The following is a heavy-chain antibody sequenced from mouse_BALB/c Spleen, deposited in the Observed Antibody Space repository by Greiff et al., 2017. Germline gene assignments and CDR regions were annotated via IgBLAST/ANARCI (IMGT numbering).Heavy chain of an antibody. CDR2: ISSGSSTI. V-gene: IGHV5-17*02. Sequence: DVKLVESGGGLVQPGGSRKLSCAASGFTFSSFGMHWVRQAPEKGLEWVAYISSGSSTIYYADTVKGRFTISRDNPKNTLFLQMTSLRSEDTAMYYCARSGRFYWYFDVWGAGTTVTVSS. D-gene: IGHD4-1*01. J-gene: IGHJ1*01. CDR1: GFTFSSFG. CDR3: ARSGRFYWYFDV.